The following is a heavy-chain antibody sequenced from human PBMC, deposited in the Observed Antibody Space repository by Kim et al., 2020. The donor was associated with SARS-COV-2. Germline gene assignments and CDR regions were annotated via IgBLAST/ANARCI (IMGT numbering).Heavy chain of an antibody. V-gene: IGHV3-30-3*01. CDR2: ISYDGSNK. CDR1: GFTFSSYA. Sequence: GGSLRLSCAASGFTFSSYAMHWVRQAPGKGLEWVAVISYDGSNKYYADSVKGRFTISRDNSKNTLYLQMNSLRAEDTAVYYCARDIGGGDYVAYYYYGMDVWGQGTMVTVSS. CDR3: ARDIGGGDYVAYYYYGMDV. J-gene: IGHJ6*02. D-gene: IGHD4-17*01.